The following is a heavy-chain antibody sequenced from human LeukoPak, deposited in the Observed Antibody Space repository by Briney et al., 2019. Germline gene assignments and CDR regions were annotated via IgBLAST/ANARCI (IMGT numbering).Heavy chain of an antibody. CDR3: ARAPRYCSGGSCPLDY. CDR2: FCGSGGRT. Sequence: PGGSLRLSCAASAFTFRSYAMSWVRQAGGKGLEWVSAFCGSGGRTYYADSVKGRFTISRDNAKNSLYLQMNSLRAEDTAVYYCARAPRYCSGGSCPLDYWGQGTLVTVSS. J-gene: IGHJ4*02. V-gene: IGHV3-23*01. CDR1: AFTFRSYA. D-gene: IGHD2-15*01.